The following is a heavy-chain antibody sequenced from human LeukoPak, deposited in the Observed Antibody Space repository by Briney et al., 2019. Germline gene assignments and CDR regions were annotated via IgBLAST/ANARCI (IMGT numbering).Heavy chain of an antibody. Sequence: GGSLRLSCVVSGFSLSSDAMSWVRQAPGKGLEWVSVSSGSDDSTHYADSVKGRFIMSRDNSENTLYLQMNSLRAEDTAVYYCTKDLMTGYSSGWYLGYWGQGILVAVSS. V-gene: IGHV3-23*01. CDR2: SSGSDDST. CDR1: GFSLSSDA. J-gene: IGHJ4*02. D-gene: IGHD6-19*01. CDR3: TKDLMTGYSSGWYLGY.